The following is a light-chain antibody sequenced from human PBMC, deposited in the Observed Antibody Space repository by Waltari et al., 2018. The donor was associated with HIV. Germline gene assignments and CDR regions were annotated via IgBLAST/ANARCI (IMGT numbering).Light chain of an antibody. CDR2: ASS. CDR1: QSHGTY. V-gene: IGKV1-39*01. J-gene: IGKJ1*01. CDR3: QQFSSMPWT. Sequence: DIQMTPSPSSLSASVGGRVSISCRTTQSHGTYLNWYQQTPGKAPRALIYASSSLKSGVPSRFSGSGSGTDVTLTSSNLQPGDFATYFCQQFSSMPWTFGQGTKVEIK.